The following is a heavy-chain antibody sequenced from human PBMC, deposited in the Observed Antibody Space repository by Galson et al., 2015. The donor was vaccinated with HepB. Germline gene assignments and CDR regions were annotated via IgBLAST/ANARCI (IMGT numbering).Heavy chain of an antibody. D-gene: IGHD1-7*01. V-gene: IGHV4-39*01. Sequence: SETLSLTCTVSGGSISSTSNYWGWIRQPPGKGLEWIGNIFYSGSTYYNPSLKSRVTISVDTSKNQFSLNLSSVTAADTAVYYCARTGISGTTGDYWGQGTLVTVSS. CDR3: ARTGISGTTGDY. CDR2: IFYSGST. J-gene: IGHJ4*02. CDR1: GGSISSTSNY.